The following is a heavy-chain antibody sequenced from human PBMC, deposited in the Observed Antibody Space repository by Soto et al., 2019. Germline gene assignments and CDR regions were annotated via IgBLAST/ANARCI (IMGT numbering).Heavy chain of an antibody. CDR2: IIPIFGTV. CDR3: ARDHVDTAMRVVSRKWFDP. D-gene: IGHD5-18*01. Sequence: ASVKVSCKASGGTFSSYAISWVRQAPGQGXEWMGGIIPIFGTVNYAQKFQGRVTITADKSTSTAYMELSSLRSEDTAVYYCARDHVDTAMRVVSRKWFDPWGQGTLVTVSS. J-gene: IGHJ5*02. V-gene: IGHV1-69*06. CDR1: GGTFSSYA.